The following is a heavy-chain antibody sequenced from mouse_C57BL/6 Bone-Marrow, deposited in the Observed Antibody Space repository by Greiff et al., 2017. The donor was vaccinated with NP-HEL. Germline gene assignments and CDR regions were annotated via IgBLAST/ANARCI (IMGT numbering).Heavy chain of an antibody. V-gene: IGHV6-3*01. CDR1: GFTFSNYW. CDR2: IRLKSDNYAT. D-gene: IGHD4-1*01. CDR3: TANWEEGFAY. Sequence: EVHLVESGGGLVQPGGSMKLSCVASGFTFSNYWMNWVRQSPEKGLEWVAQIRLKSDNYATHYAESVKGRFTISRDDSKSSVYLQMNNLRAEDTGIYYCTANWEEGFAYWGQGTLVTVSA. J-gene: IGHJ3*01.